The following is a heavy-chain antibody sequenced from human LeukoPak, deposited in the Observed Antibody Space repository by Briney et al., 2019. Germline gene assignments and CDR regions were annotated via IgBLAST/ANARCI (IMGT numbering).Heavy chain of an antibody. CDR2: ISSSSSYI. CDR3: ARDGSEAPNWFDP. CDR1: GFTFSSYS. Sequence: GGSLRLSCAASGFTFSSYSMNWVRQAPGKGLEWVSSISSSSSYIYYADSVKGRFTISRDNAKNSLYLQMNSLRAEDTAVYYCARDGSEAPNWFDPWGQGTLVTVSS. J-gene: IGHJ5*02. V-gene: IGHV3-21*01.